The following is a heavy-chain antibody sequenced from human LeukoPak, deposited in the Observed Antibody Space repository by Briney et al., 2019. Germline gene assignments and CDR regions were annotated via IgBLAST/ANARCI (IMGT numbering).Heavy chain of an antibody. V-gene: IGHV3-21*01. J-gene: IGHJ4*02. CDR2: ISSSGTFI. D-gene: IGHD6-19*01. Sequence: GGSLRLSCAASGFTFSSYNINWVRQAPGKGLEWVSSISSSGTFIYYADSVKGRFTISRDNAKNSLYLQMNSLRAEDTAVYYCARDHFGGWSLNYFDYWGQGTLVTVSS. CDR3: ARDHFGGWSLNYFDY. CDR1: GFTFSSYN.